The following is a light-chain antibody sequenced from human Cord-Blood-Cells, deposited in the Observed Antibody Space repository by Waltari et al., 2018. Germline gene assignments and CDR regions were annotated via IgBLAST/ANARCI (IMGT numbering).Light chain of an antibody. CDR3: CSYAGSSTLYV. J-gene: IGLJ1*01. Sequence: QSALTQPAPVSGSPGQSTPIACTGTTRAVGSYNLLSWYQQHTAKAPKLMILEDSKRPSGVSNRFSGSKSGNTASLTIAGLQAEDEADYYCCSYAGSSTLYVFGTGTKVTVL. CDR1: TRAVGSYNL. V-gene: IGLV2-23*01. CDR2: EDS.